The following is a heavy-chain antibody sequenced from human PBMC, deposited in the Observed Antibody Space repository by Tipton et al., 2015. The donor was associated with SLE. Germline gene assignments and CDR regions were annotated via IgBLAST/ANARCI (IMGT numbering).Heavy chain of an antibody. J-gene: IGHJ6*02. Sequence: TLSLTCSVSGASISSDYWSWIRQPPGKGLEWIGYISDSGSTRSNPSLKSRVTISVDTSKNQFSLKLTSVTAADTAVYYCARSGVQGVIYGMDVWGRGTTVTVSS. CDR1: GASISSDY. D-gene: IGHD3-10*01. V-gene: IGHV4-4*09. CDR2: ISDSGST. CDR3: ARSGVQGVIYGMDV.